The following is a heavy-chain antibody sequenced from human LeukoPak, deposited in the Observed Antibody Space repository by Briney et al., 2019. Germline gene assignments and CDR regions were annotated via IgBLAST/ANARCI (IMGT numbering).Heavy chain of an antibody. Sequence: HGDSLKTSCKGSGYTFPSYWIGWVRQTPGKGLEWMGIIYPGDSDTRYSPSFQGQVTISADKSISTAYLQWSSLKASDTAMYYCARHSGSTTRLGYYYYYMDVWGKGTTVTVSS. CDR2: IYPGDSDT. D-gene: IGHD3-10*01. CDR1: GYTFPSYW. J-gene: IGHJ6*03. CDR3: ARHSGSTTRLGYYYYYMDV. V-gene: IGHV5-51*01.